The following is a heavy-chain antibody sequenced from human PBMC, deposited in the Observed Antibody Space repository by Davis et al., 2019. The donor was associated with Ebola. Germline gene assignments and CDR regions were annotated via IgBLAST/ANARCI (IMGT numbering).Heavy chain of an antibody. Sequence: GESLKISCAASGFTFSSYAMSWVRQAPGKGLEWVSAISGSGGSTYYADSVKGRFTISRDNSKNTLYLHMNSLRAEDTAVYYCARATFLGYWGQGTLITVSS. CDR1: GFTFSSYA. CDR3: ARATFLGY. CDR2: ISGSGGST. D-gene: IGHD7-27*01. J-gene: IGHJ4*02. V-gene: IGHV3-23*01.